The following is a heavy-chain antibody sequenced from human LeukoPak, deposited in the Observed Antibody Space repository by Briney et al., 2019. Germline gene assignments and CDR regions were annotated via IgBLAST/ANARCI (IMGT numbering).Heavy chain of an antibody. CDR3: AKEVMGATTIGYYFDY. CDR1: GFTFSSYW. J-gene: IGHJ4*02. V-gene: IGHV3-74*01. D-gene: IGHD1-26*01. Sequence: GGSLRLSCAASGFTFSSYWMHWVRQAPGKGLVWVSRINSDGSSTSYADSVKGRFTTSRDESKNTLYLQMNSLRAEDTAVYYCAKEVMGATTIGYYFDYWGQGTLVTVSS. CDR2: INSDGSST.